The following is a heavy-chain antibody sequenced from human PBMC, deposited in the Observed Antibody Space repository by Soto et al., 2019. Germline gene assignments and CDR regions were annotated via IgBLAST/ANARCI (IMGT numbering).Heavy chain of an antibody. V-gene: IGHV3-72*01. CDR2: IRNKANGYTT. D-gene: IGHD2-15*01. Sequence: GGSLRLSCAASGFSFSDHYMDWVRQAPGKGLEWLGRIRNKANGYTTEYAASVRGRISISRDDSKNSLFLQVTNLKIEDTGVYFCAKEATNDRWELLHFDSWGQGNLVTVSS. CDR3: AKEATNDRWELLHFDS. CDR1: GFSFSDHY. J-gene: IGHJ4*02.